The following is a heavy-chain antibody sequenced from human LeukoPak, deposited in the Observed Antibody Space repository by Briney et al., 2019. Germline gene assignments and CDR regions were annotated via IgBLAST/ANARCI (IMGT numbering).Heavy chain of an antibody. Sequence: SETLSLTCSVSGGSISFYYWSWIRQPAGKGLEWIGRIYTTGSTNYNPSLKSRVTMSVDTSKNQFSLKLSSVTAADTAVYYCAREDNGDYRNWFDPCGQGTLVTVSS. D-gene: IGHD4-17*01. CDR3: AREDNGDYRNWFDP. V-gene: IGHV4-4*07. J-gene: IGHJ5*02. CDR2: IYTTGST. CDR1: GGSISFYY.